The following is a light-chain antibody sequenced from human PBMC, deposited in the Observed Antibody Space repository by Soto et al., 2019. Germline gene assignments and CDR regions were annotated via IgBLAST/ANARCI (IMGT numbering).Light chain of an antibody. CDR3: GSWDSSMSAYV. Sequence: QSVLTQPASVSAAPVQKVTISCSGSSSNIGGNSVSWYQQLPGTAPKLLSYDDNKRPSGIPDRFSGSKSGTSATLGITGLQTGDEADYYCGSWDSSMSAYVFGTGTKGTVL. CDR2: DDN. V-gene: IGLV1-51*01. CDR1: SSNIGGNS. J-gene: IGLJ1*01.